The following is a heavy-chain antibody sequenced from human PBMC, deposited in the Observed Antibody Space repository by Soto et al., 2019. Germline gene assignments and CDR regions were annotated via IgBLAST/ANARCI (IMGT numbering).Heavy chain of an antibody. V-gene: IGHV4-34*01. D-gene: IGHD3-10*01. CDR1: GGSFSGYY. CDR3: ARSGQYPGMDV. J-gene: IGHJ6*02. Sequence: TSETLSLTCAVYGGSFSGYYWSWIRQPPGKGLEWIGEINHSGSTNYHPSLKSRVTMSVDTSKNQFSLKLNSVTAADTAVYYCARSGQYPGMDVWGQGTTVTVSS. CDR2: INHSGST.